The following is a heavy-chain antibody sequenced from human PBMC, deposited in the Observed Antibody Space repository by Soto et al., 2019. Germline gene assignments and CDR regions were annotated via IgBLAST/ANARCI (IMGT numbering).Heavy chain of an antibody. Sequence: SETLSLTCSVSGGSISNINYHWGWIRQPPGKGLEWIGSIYYRGNRYYNPSLRSRITMSVDTSKNQFSLDLRSVTAADAAFYFCARLREGSPADFWGQGTLVTVSS. CDR2: IYYRGNR. J-gene: IGHJ4*02. CDR1: GGSISNINYH. D-gene: IGHD1-26*01. CDR3: ARLREGSPADF. V-gene: IGHV4-39*01.